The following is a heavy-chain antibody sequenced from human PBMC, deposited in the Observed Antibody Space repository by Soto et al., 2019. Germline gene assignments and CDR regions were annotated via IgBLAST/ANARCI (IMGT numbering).Heavy chain of an antibody. Sequence: QVQLQESGPGLVKPSQTLSLTCTVSGGSISSGDYYWSWIRQPPGKGLEWIGYIYYSGSTYYNPSLQSRVTISVDTSKNQFSLKLSSVTAADTAVYYCARGRGYQLLYAYYYYGMDVWGQGTTVTVSS. CDR1: GGSISSGDYY. J-gene: IGHJ6*02. D-gene: IGHD2-2*02. V-gene: IGHV4-30-4*01. CDR3: ARGRGYQLLYAYYYYGMDV. CDR2: IYYSGST.